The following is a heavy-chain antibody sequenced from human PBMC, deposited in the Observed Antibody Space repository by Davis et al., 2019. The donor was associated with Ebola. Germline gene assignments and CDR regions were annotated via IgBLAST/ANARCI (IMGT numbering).Heavy chain of an antibody. V-gene: IGHV1-69*06. Sequence: AASVKVSCKASGGTFSRYAISWVRQAPGQGLEWMGGIIPIFGTANYAQKFQGRVTITADKSTSTAYMELSSLRSEDTAVYYCARDDWNQNWFDPWGQGTLVTVSS. CDR2: IIPIFGTA. CDR3: ARDDWNQNWFDP. J-gene: IGHJ5*02. D-gene: IGHD1-1*01. CDR1: GGTFSRYA.